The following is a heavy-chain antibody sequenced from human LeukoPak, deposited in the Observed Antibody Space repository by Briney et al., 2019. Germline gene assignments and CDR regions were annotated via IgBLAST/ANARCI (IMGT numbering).Heavy chain of an antibody. D-gene: IGHD6-19*01. Sequence: SETLSLTCTVSNGSISSYYCCWIRQPAGKGLEWIGRIHASGSTNYNPSLKSRVTMSVDTPKNQFSLKLSSVTAADTAIYFCARGDRAVAGAWGWFDPWGQGTLVTVSS. CDR2: IHASGST. V-gene: IGHV4-4*07. CDR3: ARGDRAVAGAWGWFDP. J-gene: IGHJ5*02. CDR1: NGSISSYY.